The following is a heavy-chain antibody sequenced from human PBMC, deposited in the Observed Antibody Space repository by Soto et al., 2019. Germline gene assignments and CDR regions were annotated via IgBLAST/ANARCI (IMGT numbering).Heavy chain of an antibody. CDR2: INPNNGYT. Sequence: QVQLVQSGAEVRKPGASVKVSCKASGYTFTSYYIHWVRQPPGQGLEWMGWINPNNGYTKYTQKFQGRVTVTRDTSITTAYLELTRLQSDDTAVYYCAKAKFDFWSGYWSPSLDFWGQGTLVTVSS. J-gene: IGHJ4*02. D-gene: IGHD3-3*01. CDR3: AKAKFDFWSGYWSPSLDF. CDR1: GYTFTSYY. V-gene: IGHV1-2*02.